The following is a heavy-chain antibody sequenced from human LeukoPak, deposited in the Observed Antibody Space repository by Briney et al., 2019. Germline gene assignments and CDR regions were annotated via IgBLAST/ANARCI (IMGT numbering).Heavy chain of an antibody. CDR2: IYSGGST. J-gene: IGHJ5*02. Sequence: GGSLRLSCAASGFTVSSNYMSWVRQAPGKGLEWASVIYSGGSTYYADSVKGRFTISRDNSKNTLYLQMNSLRAEDTAVYYCARLLGYCSGGSCEPWGQGTLVTVSS. CDR1: GFTVSSNY. D-gene: IGHD2-15*01. V-gene: IGHV3-66*01. CDR3: ARLLGYCSGGSCEP.